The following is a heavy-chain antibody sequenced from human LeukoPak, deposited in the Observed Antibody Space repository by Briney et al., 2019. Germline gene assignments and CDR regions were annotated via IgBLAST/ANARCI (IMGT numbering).Heavy chain of an antibody. V-gene: IGHV4-34*01. CDR1: GGSSSGYY. Sequence: TSETLSLTCAVYGGSSSGYYWSWIRQPPGKGLEWIGQVHHSGSTNYNPSLKSRVTISVDTSKNQFSLKLSSVTAADTAVYYCARIRGYDFRGDWGQGTLVTVSS. CDR3: ARIRGYDFRGD. J-gene: IGHJ4*02. D-gene: IGHD5-12*01. CDR2: VHHSGST.